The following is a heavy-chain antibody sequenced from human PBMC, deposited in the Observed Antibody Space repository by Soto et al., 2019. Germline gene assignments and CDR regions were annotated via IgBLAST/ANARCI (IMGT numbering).Heavy chain of an antibody. CDR2: IVVGSGNT. CDR3: ASSRFCISTSCHPSSFGYYYYGMDV. J-gene: IGHJ6*02. Sequence: SVKVSCKASGFTFTSSAMQWVRQARGQRLEWIGWIVVGSGNTNYAQKFQERVTITRDMSTSTAYMELSSLRSEDTAVYYCASSRFCISTSCHPSSFGYYYYGMDVWGQGTTVTVSS. D-gene: IGHD2-2*01. CDR1: GFTFTSSA. V-gene: IGHV1-58*02.